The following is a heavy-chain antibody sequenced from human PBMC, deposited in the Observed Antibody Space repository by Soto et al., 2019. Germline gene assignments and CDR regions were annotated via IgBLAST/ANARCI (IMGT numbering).Heavy chain of an antibody. D-gene: IGHD3-3*01. Sequence: GASVKVSCKASGYTFTSYDINWVRQATGQGLEWMGWMNPNSGNTGYAQKFQGRVTMTRNTSISTAYMELSSLRSEDTAVYYCARGSSDFWSGYYPQAYYYYYMDVSGKGTTVTVSS. CDR3: ARGSSDFWSGYYPQAYYYYYMDV. CDR2: MNPNSGNT. V-gene: IGHV1-8*01. J-gene: IGHJ6*03. CDR1: GYTFTSYD.